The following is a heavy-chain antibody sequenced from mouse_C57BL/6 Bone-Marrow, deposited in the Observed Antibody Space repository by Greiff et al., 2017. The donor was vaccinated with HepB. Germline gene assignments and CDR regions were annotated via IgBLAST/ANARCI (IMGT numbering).Heavy chain of an antibody. Sequence: QVQLQQPGAELVKPGASVKMSCKASGYTFTSYWITWVKQRPGQGLEWIGDIYPGSGSTNYNEKFKSKATLTVDTSSSTAYMQLSSLTCDDSAVYYCAIHYGSSLYYYAMAYWGQGTSVTVSS. CDR1: GYTFTSYW. J-gene: IGHJ4*01. D-gene: IGHD1-1*01. V-gene: IGHV1-55*01. CDR3: AIHYGSSLYYYAMAY. CDR2: IYPGSGST.